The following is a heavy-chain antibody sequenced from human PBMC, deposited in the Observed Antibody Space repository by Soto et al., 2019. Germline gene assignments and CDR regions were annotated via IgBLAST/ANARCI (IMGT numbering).Heavy chain of an antibody. CDR2: IYSGGST. D-gene: IGHD3-16*01. CDR1: GFTVSSNY. V-gene: IGHV3-53*05. J-gene: IGHJ6*02. Sequence: EVQLVETGGGLIQPGGSLRLSCAASGFTVSSNYMSWVRQAPGKGLEWVSVIYSGGSTYYADSVKGRFTISSDNSKNTLYLEMNSLRAGSTSVNYCARGLGETQDNGDSYYYGMDVGGPGTTVIFAS. CDR3: ARGLGETQDNGDSYYYGMDV.